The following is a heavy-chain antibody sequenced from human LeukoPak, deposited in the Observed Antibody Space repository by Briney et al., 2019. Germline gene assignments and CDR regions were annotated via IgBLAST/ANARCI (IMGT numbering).Heavy chain of an antibody. Sequence: PGGSLRLSCAASGVTFDDYAMHWVRQVPGKGLEWVSGISWNSGRIGYADSVKGRFTISRDNAKNSLYLQMASLRAEDTAVYYCARDVGKAYFDYWGQGTLVTVSS. CDR3: ARDVGKAYFDY. J-gene: IGHJ4*02. CDR1: GVTFDDYA. CDR2: ISWNSGRI. V-gene: IGHV3-9*01.